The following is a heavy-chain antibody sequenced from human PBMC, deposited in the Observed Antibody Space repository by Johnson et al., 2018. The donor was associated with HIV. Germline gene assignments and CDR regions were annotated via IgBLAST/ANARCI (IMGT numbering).Heavy chain of an antibody. CDR3: AKGADYADYEGAFDI. CDR1: DFTVGSIY. V-gene: IGHV3-66*01. Sequence: MLLVESGGGLVQPGGSLRLSCAASDFTVGSIYMSWVRQAPGKGLEWVSLIYSGGSSYYAASVTGRFTISRDNSKNTLYLQMNSLRVEDTAVYYCAKGADYADYEGAFDIWGQGTMVTVSS. D-gene: IGHD4-17*01. CDR2: IYSGGSS. J-gene: IGHJ3*02.